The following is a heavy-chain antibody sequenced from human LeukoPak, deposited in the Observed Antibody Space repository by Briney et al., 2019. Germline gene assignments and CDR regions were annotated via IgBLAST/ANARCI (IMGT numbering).Heavy chain of an antibody. J-gene: IGHJ4*02. CDR1: GFTFDDYA. Sequence: GGSLRLSCAASGFTFDDYAMHWVRQAPGKGLEWVSGISWNSGSIGYADSVKGRFTISRDNAKNSLYLQMNSLRAEDTAVYYCARAYCDYWGQGTLVTVSS. V-gene: IGHV3-9*01. CDR2: ISWNSGSI. CDR3: ARAYCDY.